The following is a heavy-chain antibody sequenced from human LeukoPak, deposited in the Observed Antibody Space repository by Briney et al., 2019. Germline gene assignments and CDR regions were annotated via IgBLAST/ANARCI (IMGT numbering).Heavy chain of an antibody. J-gene: IGHJ6*03. V-gene: IGHV4-59*12. Sequence: SGTLSLTCTVSGGSMSSYYWSWIRQPPGKGLEWLGYIYYSGSTNYNPSLKSRVTISVETSKNQFSLKLSSVTAADTAVYYCARGYCSGGTCYSYYYYNYMDVWGKGTTVTVSS. CDR1: GGSMSSYY. CDR2: IYYSGST. D-gene: IGHD2-15*01. CDR3: ARGYCSGGTCYSYYYYNYMDV.